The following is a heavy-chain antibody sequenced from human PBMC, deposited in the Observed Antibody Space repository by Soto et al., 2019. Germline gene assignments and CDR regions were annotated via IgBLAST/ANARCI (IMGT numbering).Heavy chain of an antibody. V-gene: IGHV1-46*01. CDR3: ARDGYSHVFDY. D-gene: IGHD5-18*01. Sequence: QVQLVQSGAEVKKPGASVKVSCKASGYTFTSYYMHWVRQAPGQGLEWMGIINPGGGSTSYAQKFQGRVTMTRDTSTSTVYMELSSLRSEVTAVYSCARDGYSHVFDYWGQGTLVTVSS. J-gene: IGHJ4*02. CDR1: GYTFTSYY. CDR2: INPGGGST.